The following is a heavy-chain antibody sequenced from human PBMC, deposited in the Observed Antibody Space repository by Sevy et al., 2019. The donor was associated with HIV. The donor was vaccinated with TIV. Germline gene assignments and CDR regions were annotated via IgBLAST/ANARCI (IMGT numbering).Heavy chain of an antibody. V-gene: IGHV3-48*01. CDR1: GFTFSNYA. Sequence: GGSLRLSCEASGFTFSNYAMNWVRQAPGKGLEWVSYISSSSDIIYYADSVKGRFTISRDNADNSLYLQMNSLRAEDMAVYYCTRGGYCSGGSCFDFWGQGNLVTVSS. D-gene: IGHD2-15*01. CDR3: TRGGYCSGGSCFDF. J-gene: IGHJ4*02. CDR2: ISSSSDII.